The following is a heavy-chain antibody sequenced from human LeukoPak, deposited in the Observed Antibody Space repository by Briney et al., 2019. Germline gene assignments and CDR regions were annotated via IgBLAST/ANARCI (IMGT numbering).Heavy chain of an antibody. CDR3: ARENRECYFDY. CDR2: IYHSGRT. D-gene: IGHD3-10*01. Sequence: SETLSLTCAVYGGSFSGYYWSWIRQPPGKGLEWIGSIYHSGRTFYNPSLKSRVTISVDTSKNQFSLKLTSVTAADTAVYYCARENRECYFDYWGQGTLVTVSS. CDR1: GGSFSGYY. J-gene: IGHJ4*02. V-gene: IGHV4-34*01.